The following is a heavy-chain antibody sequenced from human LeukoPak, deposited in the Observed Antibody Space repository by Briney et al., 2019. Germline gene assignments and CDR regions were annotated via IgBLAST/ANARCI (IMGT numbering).Heavy chain of an antibody. J-gene: IGHJ4*02. Sequence: PSETLSLTCTVSGGSISSGDYYWRWIRQPPGKGLEWIGYIRYSGSTYYNPSLKSRVTISVDTSKNQFSLKLSSVTAADTAVYYCARVEDYYGSGSYYFDYWGQGTLVTVSS. V-gene: IGHV4-30-4*08. CDR3: ARVEDYYGSGSYYFDY. CDR1: GGSISSGDYY. CDR2: IRYSGST. D-gene: IGHD3-10*01.